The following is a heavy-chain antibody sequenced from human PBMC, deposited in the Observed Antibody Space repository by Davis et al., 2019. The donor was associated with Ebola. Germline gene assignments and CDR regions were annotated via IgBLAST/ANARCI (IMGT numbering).Heavy chain of an antibody. CDR3: ARVYRAMVDY. Sequence: GESLKISCAASGFTFSSYAMSWVRQAPGKGLEWVSYISSSSSTIYYADSVKGRFTISRDNAKNSLYLQMNSLRDEDTAVYYCARVYRAMVDYWGQGTLVTVSS. J-gene: IGHJ4*02. CDR2: ISSSSSTI. CDR1: GFTFSSYA. D-gene: IGHD5-18*01. V-gene: IGHV3-48*02.